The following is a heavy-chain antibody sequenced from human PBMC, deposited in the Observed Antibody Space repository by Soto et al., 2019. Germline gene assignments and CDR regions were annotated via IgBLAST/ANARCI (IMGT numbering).Heavy chain of an antibody. CDR1: GFIVITSY. CDR2: IYNDGST. Sequence: PGGSLRLSCAASGFIVITSYMSWVRQAPGKGLEWVSIIYNDGSTYYADSVKGRFTVSRDDSKNTLYLEILSLRVEDTAVYYCARDSYTRYWGQGTQVTVSS. J-gene: IGHJ4*02. CDR3: ARDSYTRY. D-gene: IGHD4-4*01. V-gene: IGHV3-66*01.